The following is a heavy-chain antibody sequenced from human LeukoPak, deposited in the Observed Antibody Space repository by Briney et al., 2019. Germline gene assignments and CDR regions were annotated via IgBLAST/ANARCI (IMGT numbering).Heavy chain of an antibody. D-gene: IGHD1-7*01. CDR3: ARMNYVSSGWGAPFDY. V-gene: IGHV3-48*04. CDR2: IRSGGTNT. Sequence: GGSLRLSCAGSGFNFSSFSMNWVRQAPGKGLEWVSYIRSGGTNTDYTGSVKGRFTISRDNAKNSLYLQMNSLRAEDTAVYYCARMNYVSSGWGAPFDYWGQGTLVTVSS. J-gene: IGHJ4*02. CDR1: GFNFSSFS.